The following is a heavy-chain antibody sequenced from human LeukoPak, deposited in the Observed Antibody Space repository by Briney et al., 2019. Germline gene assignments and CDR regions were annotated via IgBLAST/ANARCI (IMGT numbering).Heavy chain of an antibody. V-gene: IGHV4-59*12. CDR1: GGSISNYY. D-gene: IGHD1-14*01. CDR2: IYYSGST. CDR3: ARVTTRGNWFDP. Sequence: SETLSLTCTVSGGSISNYYWSWIRQPPGKGLEWIGYIYYSGSTNYNPSLKSRVTISVDTSKNQFSLKLSSVTAADTAVYYCARVTTRGNWFDPWGQGTLVTVSS. J-gene: IGHJ5*02.